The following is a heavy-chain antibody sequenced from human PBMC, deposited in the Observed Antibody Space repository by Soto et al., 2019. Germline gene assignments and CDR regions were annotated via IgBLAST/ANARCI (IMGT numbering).Heavy chain of an antibody. CDR3: SRGDYAGPGGPYNWFDP. CDR2: ISAYNGNT. J-gene: IGHJ5*02. D-gene: IGHD4-17*01. CDR1: GYTFTSYG. V-gene: IGHV1-18*01. Sequence: QVQLVQSGAEVKKPGASVKVSCKASGYTFTSYGISWVRQAPGQGLEWMGWISAYNGNTNYAQKLQGRVTMTTDTATSTAYMELRSLRSDDTAVYYCSRGDYAGPGGPYNWFDPWGQGTLVTVSS.